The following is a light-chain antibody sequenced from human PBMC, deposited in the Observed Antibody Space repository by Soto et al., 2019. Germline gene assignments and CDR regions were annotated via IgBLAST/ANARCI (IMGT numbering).Light chain of an antibody. CDR3: SSYTSISTRV. V-gene: IGLV2-14*01. Sequence: QSVLTQPASVSGSPGQSITISCTGTSSDVGGYNYVSWYQQHPGKAHKLMIYEVSNRPSGVSNRFSGSKSGNTASLTISGLQAEDEADYYCSSYTSISTRVFGGGTKVTVL. CDR1: SSDVGGYNY. J-gene: IGLJ3*02. CDR2: EVS.